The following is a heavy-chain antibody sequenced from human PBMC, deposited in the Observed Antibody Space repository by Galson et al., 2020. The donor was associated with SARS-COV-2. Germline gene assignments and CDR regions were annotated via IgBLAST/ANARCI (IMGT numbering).Heavy chain of an antibody. V-gene: IGHV4-61*02. CDR2: IYKSGNT. Sequence: SETLSLTCTVSGASISSGSYYWSWIRQPAGKGLEWIGRIYKSGNTNYNPSLWSQVTISVDTSKNQFSLKLTSVTAADTAVYYCARGNSPCVTIFGVLTGTCGRDGWGERTTVTVAS. D-gene: IGHD3-3*01. CDR1: GASISSGSYY. J-gene: IGHJ6*02. CDR3: ARGNSPCVTIFGVLTGTCGRDG.